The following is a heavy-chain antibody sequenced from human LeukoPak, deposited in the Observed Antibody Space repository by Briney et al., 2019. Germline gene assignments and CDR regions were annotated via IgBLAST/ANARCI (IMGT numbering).Heavy chain of an antibody. D-gene: IGHD3-22*01. CDR1: GFTFSSYS. V-gene: IGHV3-21*01. Sequence: GGSLRLSCAASGFTFSSYSMNWVRQAPGKGLEWVSCISSGSSYIYYGDSVKGRFTTSRDNAKNSLYLQMNSLRAEDTAVYYCARDLRSSGYYAFDYWGQGTLVTVSS. CDR2: ISSGSSYI. J-gene: IGHJ4*02. CDR3: ARDLRSSGYYAFDY.